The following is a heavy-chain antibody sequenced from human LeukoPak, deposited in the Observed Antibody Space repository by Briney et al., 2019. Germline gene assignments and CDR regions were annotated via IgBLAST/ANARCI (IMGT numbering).Heavy chain of an antibody. D-gene: IGHD4-23*01. V-gene: IGHV3-30*04. CDR1: GFTFSSYA. J-gene: IGHJ4*02. CDR2: ISYDGSNK. CDR3: ARDCGATVVTGACDY. Sequence: GGSLRLSCAASGFTFSSYAMHWVRQAPGKGLEWVAVISYDGSNKNYADSVKGRFTISRDNSKNTLYLQMNSLRAEDTAVYYCARDCGATVVTGACDYWGEGALVTVSS.